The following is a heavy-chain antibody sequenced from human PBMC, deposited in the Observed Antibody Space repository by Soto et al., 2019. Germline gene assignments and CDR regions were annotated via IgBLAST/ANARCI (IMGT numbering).Heavy chain of an antibody. CDR1: GYTFTSYG. J-gene: IGHJ4*02. Sequence: QVQLVQSGAEVKKPGASVKVSCKASGYTFTSYGISWVRQAPGQGLEWMGWISVSNGNTNFAQRLEGRVTMTTDTSTSTAYMELRSLRSDDTAVYYCAREQQLGLFDYWGQGTLVTVSS. D-gene: IGHD6-13*01. CDR2: ISVSNGNT. V-gene: IGHV1-18*01. CDR3: AREQQLGLFDY.